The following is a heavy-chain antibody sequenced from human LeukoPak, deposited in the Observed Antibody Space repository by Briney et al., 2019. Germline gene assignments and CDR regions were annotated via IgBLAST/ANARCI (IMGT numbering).Heavy chain of an antibody. CDR3: ARERRAAADYYGMDV. CDR2: IYSGGST. V-gene: IGHV3-66*01. D-gene: IGHD6-13*01. CDR1: GFTVSSNY. Sequence: PGGSLRLSCAASGFTVSSNYMSWVRQAPGKGLEWVSVIYSGGSTYYADSVKGRFTISRDNSKNTLYLQMNSLRAEDTAVYYCARERRAAADYYGMDVWGQGTTVTVSS. J-gene: IGHJ6*02.